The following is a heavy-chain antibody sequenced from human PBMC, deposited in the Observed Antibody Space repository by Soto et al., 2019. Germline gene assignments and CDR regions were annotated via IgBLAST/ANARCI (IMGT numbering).Heavy chain of an antibody. Sequence: QVQLQESGPGLVKPSQTLSLTCTVSGGSISSGGYSWSWIRQHPGRGLEWIGYIYYSGSTYYNPSLKSRVTISVDTSKNPFSLKLSSVTAADTAVYYCALRLGDPGRLYFDYWGQGTLVTVSS. V-gene: IGHV4-31*03. D-gene: IGHD3-16*01. J-gene: IGHJ4*02. CDR3: ALRLGDPGRLYFDY. CDR1: GGSISSGGYS. CDR2: IYYSGST.